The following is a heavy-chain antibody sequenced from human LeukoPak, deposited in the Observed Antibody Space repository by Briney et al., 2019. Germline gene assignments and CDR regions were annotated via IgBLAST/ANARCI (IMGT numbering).Heavy chain of an antibody. D-gene: IGHD1-26*01. Sequence: GGSLRLSCAASGFTFSSYSMNWVRQAPGEGLEWVSSISSSSSDIYYADSVKRRFTISRDNAKNSLYLQMHSLRAEDTAVYYCARDPGGSPHDAFDIWGQGTMVTVSS. J-gene: IGHJ3*02. V-gene: IGHV3-21*01. CDR1: GFTFSSYS. CDR3: ARDPGGSPHDAFDI. CDR2: ISSSSSDI.